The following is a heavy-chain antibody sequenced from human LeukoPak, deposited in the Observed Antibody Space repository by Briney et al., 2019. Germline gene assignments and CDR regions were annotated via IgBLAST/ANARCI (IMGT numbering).Heavy chain of an antibody. CDR3: AKALAPYTSGTFDH. CDR2: INHSGSGT. V-gene: IGHV3-23*05. J-gene: IGHJ4*02. Sequence: GGSLRLSCATSGFTFNSCGMSWVRQAPGKGLEWVSVINHSGSGTYYADSVKGRFTTSRDNSKNSLYLEMSSLRVEDTAIYYCAKALAPYTSGTFDHWGQGSLATVSS. CDR1: GFTFNSCG. D-gene: IGHD6-19*01.